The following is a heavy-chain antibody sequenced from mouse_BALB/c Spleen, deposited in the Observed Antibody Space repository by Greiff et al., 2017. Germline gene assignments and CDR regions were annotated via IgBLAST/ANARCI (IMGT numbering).Heavy chain of an antibody. CDR2: INPSNGGT. CDR1: GYTFTSYY. V-gene: IGHV1S81*02. CDR3: TRFYYGKGMDY. J-gene: IGHJ4*01. Sequence: QVQLQQPGAELVKPGASVKLSCKASGYTFTSYYMYWVKQRPGQGLEWIGGINPSNGGTNFNEKFKSKATLTVDKSSSTAYMQLSSLTSEDSAVYYCTRFYYGKGMDYWGQGTSVTVSS. D-gene: IGHD2-1*01.